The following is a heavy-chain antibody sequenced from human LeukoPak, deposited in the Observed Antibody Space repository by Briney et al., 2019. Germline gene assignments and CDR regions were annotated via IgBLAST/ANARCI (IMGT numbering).Heavy chain of an antibody. V-gene: IGHV4-39*01. J-gene: IGHJ5*02. Sequence: PSETLSLTCTVSGASMNTTNYYWGWMRQPPGKGLESIGSISYAGTTYSNPSLNSRVTISVHTSKNQFSLKLTSVTAADTAVYYWAGQGSMTGGGYWLDPWGQGTLVIVSS. CDR3: AGQGSMTGGGYWLDP. CDR2: ISYAGTT. CDR1: GASMNTTNYY. D-gene: IGHD3-16*01.